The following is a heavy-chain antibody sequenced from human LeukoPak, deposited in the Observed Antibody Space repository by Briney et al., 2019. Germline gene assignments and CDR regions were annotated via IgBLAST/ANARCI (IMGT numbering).Heavy chain of an antibody. CDR2: ISSSGST. CDR1: GGSISSSSYY. J-gene: IGHJ4*02. Sequence: SETLSLTCTVSGGSISSSSYYWGWIRQPPGKGLEWIGYISSSGSTNSNPSLKSRVSISVDTSKNQFSLKLSSVTAADTAVYYCARGGMSTYYDSGGYNSYWGQGTLVTVSS. D-gene: IGHD3-22*01. CDR3: ARGGMSTYYDSGGYNSY. V-gene: IGHV4-61*05.